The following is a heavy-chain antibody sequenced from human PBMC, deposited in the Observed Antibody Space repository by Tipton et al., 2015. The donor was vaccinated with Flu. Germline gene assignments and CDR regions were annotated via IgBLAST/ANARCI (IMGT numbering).Heavy chain of an antibody. CDR2: IYYSGST. J-gene: IGHJ4*02. D-gene: IGHD6-19*01. CDR3: AREPLAVADY. V-gene: IGHV4-39*07. CDR1: GGSISSSSYY. Sequence: LRLSCTVSGGSISSSSYYWGWTRQPPGKGLEWIGSIYYSGSTYYNPSLKSRVTISVDTSKNQFSLKLSSVTAADTAVYYCAREPLAVADYWGQGTLVTVSS.